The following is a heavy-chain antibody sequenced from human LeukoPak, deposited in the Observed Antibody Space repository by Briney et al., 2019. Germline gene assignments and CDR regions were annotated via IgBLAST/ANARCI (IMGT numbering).Heavy chain of an antibody. D-gene: IGHD3-10*01. CDR1: GFTFSSYG. J-gene: IGHJ3*02. CDR3: AKDDVLLWFGELMEGGAFDI. V-gene: IGHV3-30*18. CDR2: ISYDGSNK. Sequence: GGSLRLSCAASGFTFSSYGMHWVRQAPGKGLEWVAVISYDGSNKYYADSVKGRFTISRDNSKNTLYRQMNSLRAEDTAVYYCAKDDVLLWFGELMEGGAFDIWGQGTMVTVSS.